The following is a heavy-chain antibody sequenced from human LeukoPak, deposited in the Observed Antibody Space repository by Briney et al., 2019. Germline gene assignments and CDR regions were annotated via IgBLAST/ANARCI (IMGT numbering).Heavy chain of an antibody. D-gene: IGHD2-2*01. CDR1: GYRFTDYF. J-gene: IGHJ4*02. CDR3: ARDLGIYCASTSCPSDY. V-gene: IGHV1-2*02. CDR2: INPNSGGT. Sequence: ASVKVSCKTSGYRFTDYFMHWVRQAPGQGLEWMGWINPNSGGTNYAQKFQGRVTMTRDKSISTAYMELGRLRSDDTAVYSCARDLGIYCASTSCPSDYWGQGTLVTVSS.